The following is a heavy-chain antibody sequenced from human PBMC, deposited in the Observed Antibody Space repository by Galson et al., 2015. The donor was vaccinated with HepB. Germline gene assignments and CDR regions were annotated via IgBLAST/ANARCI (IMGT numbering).Heavy chain of an antibody. D-gene: IGHD3-16*02. CDR3: ARDFSYYDYIWGSYRWDY. J-gene: IGHJ4*02. CDR1: GYTFTSYD. Sequence: SVKVSCKASGYTFTSYDINWVRQATGQGLEWMGWMNPNSGNTGYAQKFQGRVTMTRNTSISTAYMELSSLRSEDTAVYYCARDFSYYDYIWGSYRWDYWGQGTLVTVSS. V-gene: IGHV1-8*01. CDR2: MNPNSGNT.